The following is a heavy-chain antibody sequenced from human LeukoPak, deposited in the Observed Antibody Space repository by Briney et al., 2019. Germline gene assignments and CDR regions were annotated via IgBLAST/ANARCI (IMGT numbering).Heavy chain of an antibody. CDR3: AKDDAWLRFGE. V-gene: IGHV3-23*01. D-gene: IGHD3-10*01. CDR1: GFTFSNHG. CDR2: ISPSGDIT. Sequence: PGGTLRLPCAASGFTFSNHGMNWVRQAPGKWLQWLSGISPSGDITYYADSAKGRFTISRDNSKNTLYLEVISLTAEDTAVYYCAKDDAWLRFGEWSQGTLVTVSS. J-gene: IGHJ4*02.